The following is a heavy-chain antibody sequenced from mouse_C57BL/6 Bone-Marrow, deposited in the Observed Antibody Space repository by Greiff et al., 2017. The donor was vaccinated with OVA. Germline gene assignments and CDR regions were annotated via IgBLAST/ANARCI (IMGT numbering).Heavy chain of an antibody. Sequence: EVHLVESGEGLVKPGGSLKLSRAASGFTFSSYAMSWVRQTPEKRLEWVAYISSGGDYIYYADPVKGRFTIARDNARNTLYLQMSRRKAEDTAMYYWTRALGYDYWGQGTTLTVSS. CDR2: ISSGGDYI. CDR3: TRALGYDY. CDR1: GFTFSSYA. J-gene: IGHJ2*01. D-gene: IGHD4-1*01. V-gene: IGHV5-9-1*02.